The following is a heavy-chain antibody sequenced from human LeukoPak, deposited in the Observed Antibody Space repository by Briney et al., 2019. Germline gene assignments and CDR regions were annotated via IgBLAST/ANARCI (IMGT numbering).Heavy chain of an antibody. Sequence: GGSLRLSCAASGFTFISYSMNWVRQAPGKGLEWVPSISSSSSYTYYADSVKGRFTISRDNANNLLYLQMNSLRAEDTAVYYCARDVDYANPRHDYWGQGTLVPVSS. D-gene: IGHD4/OR15-4a*01. J-gene: IGHJ4*02. CDR3: ARDVDYANPRHDY. CDR1: GFTFISYS. CDR2: ISSSSSYT. V-gene: IGHV3-21*01.